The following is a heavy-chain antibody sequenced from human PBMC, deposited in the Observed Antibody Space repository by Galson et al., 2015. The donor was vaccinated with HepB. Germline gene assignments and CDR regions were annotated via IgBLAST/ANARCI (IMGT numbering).Heavy chain of an antibody. J-gene: IGHJ5*02. CDR2: IIPILGIA. D-gene: IGHD6-13*01. V-gene: IGHV1-69*04. Sequence: SVKVSCKASGGTFSSYAISWVRQAPGQGLEWMGRIIPILGIANYAQKFQGRVTITADKSTSTAYMELSSLRSEDTAVYYCARSEAAAEGTNWFDPWGQGTLVTVSS. CDR3: ARSEAAAEGTNWFDP. CDR1: GGTFSSYA.